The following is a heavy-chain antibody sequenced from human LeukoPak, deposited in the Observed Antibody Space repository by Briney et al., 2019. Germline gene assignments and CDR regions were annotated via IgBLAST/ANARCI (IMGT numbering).Heavy chain of an antibody. CDR2: ISTRGGGI. D-gene: IGHD3-22*01. J-gene: IGHJ4*02. V-gene: IGHV3-23*01. CDR3: AKDGFDYYDSSGYYYFDY. Sequence: GGSLRLSCAASGFMFSNYAMSWARQAPGKGLEWVSGISTRGGGIYYADSVKGRFTISRDNSKNTLYLQMKGLRAEDTAVYYCAKDGFDYYDSSGYYYFDYWGQGTLVTVSS. CDR1: GFMFSNYA.